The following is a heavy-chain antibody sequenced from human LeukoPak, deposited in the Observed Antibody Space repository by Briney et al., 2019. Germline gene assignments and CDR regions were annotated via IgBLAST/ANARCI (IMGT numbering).Heavy chain of an antibody. D-gene: IGHD3-10*01. V-gene: IGHV3-23*01. CDR2: ISGSGGST. CDR1: GFTFSSYA. CDR3: AKDGVRDYGSESSDFDY. Sequence: GGSLRLSCAASGFTFSSYAMSWVRQAPGEGLEWVSAISGSGGSTYYADSVKGRSTISRDNSKNTLYLQMNSLRAEDTAVYYCAKDGVRDYGSESSDFDYWGQGTLVTVSS. J-gene: IGHJ4*02.